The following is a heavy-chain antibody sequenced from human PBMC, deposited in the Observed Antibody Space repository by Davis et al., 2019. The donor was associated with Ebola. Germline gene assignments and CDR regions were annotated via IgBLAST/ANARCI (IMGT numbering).Heavy chain of an antibody. Sequence: SVKVSCKASGGTFSSYAISWVRQAPGQGLEWMGGIIPIFGTVNYAQKFQGRVTITADKSTSTAYMELSSLRSEDTAVYYCASGGITMVQGEPRYGMDVWGQGTTVTVSS. V-gene: IGHV1-69*06. J-gene: IGHJ6*02. CDR3: ASGGITMVQGEPRYGMDV. D-gene: IGHD3-10*01. CDR2: IIPIFGTV. CDR1: GGTFSSYA.